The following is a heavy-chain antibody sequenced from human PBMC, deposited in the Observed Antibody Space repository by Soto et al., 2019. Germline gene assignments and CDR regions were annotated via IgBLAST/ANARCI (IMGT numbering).Heavy chain of an antibody. D-gene: IGHD2-15*01. CDR1: GGTFSSYA. CDR3: AREKDIVVVVAATRDYYGMDV. J-gene: IGHJ6*02. V-gene: IGHV1-69*01. CDR2: IIPIFGTA. Sequence: QVQLVQSGAEVKKPGSSVKVSCKASGGTFSSYAISWVRQAPGQGLEWMGGIIPIFGTANYAQKFQGRVTITADESTSTAYMELSSLRSEDTAVYYYAREKDIVVVVAATRDYYGMDVWGQETTVTVSS.